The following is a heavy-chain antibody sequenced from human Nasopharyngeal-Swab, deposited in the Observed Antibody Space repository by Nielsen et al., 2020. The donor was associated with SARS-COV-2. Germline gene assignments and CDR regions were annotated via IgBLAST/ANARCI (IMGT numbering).Heavy chain of an antibody. J-gene: IGHJ6*03. CDR2: IYYSGST. D-gene: IGHD3-10*01. CDR3: ARERGRGGIWNYYYYYMDV. V-gene: IGHV4-39*07. CDR1: GSSISSSSYY. Sequence: SETLSLTCTVSGSSISSSSYYWGWIRQPPGKGLEWIGSIYYSGSTYYNPSLKSRVTISVDTSKNQFSLKLSSVTAADTAVYYCARERGRGGIWNYYYYYMDVWGKGTTVTVSS.